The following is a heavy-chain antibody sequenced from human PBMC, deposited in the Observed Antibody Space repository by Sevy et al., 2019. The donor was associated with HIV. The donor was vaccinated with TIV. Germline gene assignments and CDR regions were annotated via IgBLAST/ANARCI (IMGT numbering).Heavy chain of an antibody. V-gene: IGHV3-21*01. J-gene: IGHJ6*02. Sequence: GGSLRLSCAASVFTFSSYSMNWVRQAPGKGLEWVSSISSSSSYIYYADSVKGRFTISRDNAKNSLYLQMNSLRAEDTAVYYCARDGLLGYCSSTSCYRPGGPYYYGMDVWGQGTTVTVSS. CDR1: VFTFSSYS. D-gene: IGHD2-2*02. CDR2: ISSSSSYI. CDR3: ARDGLLGYCSSTSCYRPGGPYYYGMDV.